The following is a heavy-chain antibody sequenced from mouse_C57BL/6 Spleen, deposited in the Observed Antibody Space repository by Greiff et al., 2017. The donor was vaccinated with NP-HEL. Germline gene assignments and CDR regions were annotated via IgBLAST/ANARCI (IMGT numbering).Heavy chain of an antibody. D-gene: IGHD1-1*01. Sequence: EVQLQESGPGLVKPSQSLSLTCSVTGYSFTSGYYWNWIRQFPGNKLEWMCYISYDGSINYNASLKNRITITRDTSKNQFFLKLNSMTTEDTATDYCARYYYESRSFDYWGQGTTLTVSS. CDR2: ISYDGSI. V-gene: IGHV3-6*01. CDR1: GYSFTSGYY. CDR3: ARYYYESRSFDY. J-gene: IGHJ2*01.